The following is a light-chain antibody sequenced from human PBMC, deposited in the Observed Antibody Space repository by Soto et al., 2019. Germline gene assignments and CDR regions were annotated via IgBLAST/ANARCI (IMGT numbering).Light chain of an antibody. CDR2: GAS. V-gene: IGKV3-20*01. CDR3: QQYGSSAMYT. CDR1: QSVSSSY. Sequence: EIVLTQSPGTLSLSPGERATLSCRASQSVSSSYLAWYQQKPGQAPRLLLYGASSRATGIPDRFSGSGSGTDFTHTISRLEPEDFPVYYCQQYGSSAMYTFGQGTKLEIK. J-gene: IGKJ2*01.